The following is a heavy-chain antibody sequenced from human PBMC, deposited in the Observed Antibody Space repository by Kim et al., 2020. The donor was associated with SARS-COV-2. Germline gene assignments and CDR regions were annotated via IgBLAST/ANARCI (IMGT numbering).Heavy chain of an antibody. D-gene: IGHD3-22*01. J-gene: IGHJ4*02. V-gene: IGHV5-51*01. CDR3: ARLLGSHNRDYYDSSGYYSYFDY. CDR1: GYSFTNYW. Sequence: GESLKISCKGSGYSFTNYWIGWVRQMPGKGLEWMGIIYPGDSDTRYSPSFQGQVTISADKSISTAYLQWSSLKASDTAMYYCARLLGSHNRDYYDSSGYYSYFDYWGQGTLVTVSS. CDR2: IYPGDSDT.